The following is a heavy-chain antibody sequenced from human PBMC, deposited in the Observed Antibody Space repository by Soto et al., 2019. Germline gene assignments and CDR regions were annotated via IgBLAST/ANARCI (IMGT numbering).Heavy chain of an antibody. V-gene: IGHV3-23*01. D-gene: IGHD4-17*01. CDR1: GLTFSNYA. J-gene: IGHJ4*02. CDR2: ISDSGGSA. CDR3: AKDVSYGGKRPYYFDY. Sequence: PGGSLRLSCAASGLTFSNYAMSWVRQDPGKGLEWVSGISDSGGSAYNADSVKGRFTISRDNAKSTLYLQMDSLRAEDTAVYYCAKDVSYGGKRPYYFDYWGQGTLGTVSS.